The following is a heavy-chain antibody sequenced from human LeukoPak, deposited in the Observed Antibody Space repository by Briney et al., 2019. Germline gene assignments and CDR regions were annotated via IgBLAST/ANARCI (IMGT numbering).Heavy chain of an antibody. CDR1: GFTFSSYA. Sequence: GGSLRLSCAASGFTFSSYAMNWVRQAPGKGLEWVSGISSSGGNTYYADSVKGRFTISRGNSKNTLYLQMNSLRAEDTAVYYCAKDTRTATTHGGFDSWGQGTLVTVSS. CDR3: AKDTRTATTHGGFDS. CDR2: ISSSGGNT. J-gene: IGHJ4*02. D-gene: IGHD1-1*01. V-gene: IGHV3-23*01.